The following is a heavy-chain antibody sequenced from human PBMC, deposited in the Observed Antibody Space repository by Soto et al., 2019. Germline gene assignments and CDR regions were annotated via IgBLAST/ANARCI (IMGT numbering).Heavy chain of an antibody. V-gene: IGHV3-30*18. D-gene: IGHD3-22*01. J-gene: IGHJ4*02. CDR1: GFTFSSYG. CDR2: ISYDGSNK. Sequence: LRLSCAASGFTFSSYGMHWVRQAPGKGLEWVAVISYDGSNKYYADSVKGRFTISRDNSKNTLYLQMNSLRAEDTAVYYCAKDAINPDDDSSGYYGGSTFDYWGQGTLVTV. CDR3: AKDAINPDDDSSGYYGGSTFDY.